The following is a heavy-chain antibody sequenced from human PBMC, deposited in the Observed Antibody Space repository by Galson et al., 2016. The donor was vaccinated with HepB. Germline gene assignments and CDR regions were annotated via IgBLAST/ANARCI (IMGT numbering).Heavy chain of an antibody. Sequence: SLRLSCAVSGLPVSPNYMNWVRQAPGKGLEWVSVMYRSGSVYYADSVKGRFTTSRDDSKNTLYLQMNSLRADDTAVYYCASHVDCSGGCYGFFDYWGQEPWSPSPQ. J-gene: IGHJ4*01. CDR3: ASHVDCSGGCYGFFDY. CDR2: MYRSGSV. V-gene: IGHV3-53*01. CDR1: GLPVSPNY. D-gene: IGHD2-21*02.